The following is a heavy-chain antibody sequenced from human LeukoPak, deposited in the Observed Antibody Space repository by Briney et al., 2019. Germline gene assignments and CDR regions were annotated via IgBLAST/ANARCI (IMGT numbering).Heavy chain of an antibody. J-gene: IGHJ4*02. CDR3: ARERGALSFDY. Sequence: SETLSLTCTVSGGSLSSYYWSWLRQPPGKGLEWIGYIYYSGSTNYNPSLRSRVTISVDTSKNQFSLKLSSVTAADTAVYYCARERGALSFDYWGQGTLVTVSS. CDR2: IYYSGST. CDR1: GGSLSSYY. D-gene: IGHD5-12*01. V-gene: IGHV4-59*01.